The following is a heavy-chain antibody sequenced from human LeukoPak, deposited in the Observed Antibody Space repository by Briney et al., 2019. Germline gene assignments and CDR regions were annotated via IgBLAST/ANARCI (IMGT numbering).Heavy chain of an antibody. V-gene: IGHV6-1*01. Sequence: SQTLSLTCAISGDSVSSNSAAWNWIRQSPSRGLEWLGRTHYRSKWYNDYAVSVKGRITINPDTSKNQFSLQLNSVTPEDTAVYYCARDPSTYCSSTSCYLDAFDIWGQGTMVTVSS. CDR3: ARDPSTYCSSTSCYLDAFDI. CDR1: GDSVSSNSAA. CDR2: THYRSKWYN. D-gene: IGHD2-2*01. J-gene: IGHJ3*02.